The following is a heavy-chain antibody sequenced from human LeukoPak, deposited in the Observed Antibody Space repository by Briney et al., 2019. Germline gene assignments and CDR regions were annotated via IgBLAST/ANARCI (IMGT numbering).Heavy chain of an antibody. CDR1: GFTFSSYG. CDR2: ISYDGSNK. Sequence: PGGSLRLSCVGSGFTFSSYGMHWVRQAPGKGLEWVAVISYDGSNKYYADSVKGRFTISRDNSKNTLYLQMNSLRAEDTAVYYCAKNSGSYYYKSGYYFDYWGQGTLVTVSS. CDR3: AKNSGSYYYKSGYYFDY. V-gene: IGHV3-30*18. J-gene: IGHJ4*02. D-gene: IGHD1-26*01.